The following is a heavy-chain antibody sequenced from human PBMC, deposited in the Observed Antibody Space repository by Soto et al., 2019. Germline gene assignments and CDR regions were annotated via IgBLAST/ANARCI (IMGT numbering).Heavy chain of an antibody. CDR3: VHHGGVPYYHDF. J-gene: IGHJ4*02. CDR1: GGSLSSSSW. V-gene: IGHV4-4*02. CDR2: IFYSGST. D-gene: IGHD2-8*01. Sequence: SETLSLTCAVSGGSLSSSSWWSWVRQPPGKTLEWLGEIFYSGSTKYNPSLNSRVTISADQSKNDFSLRLSSVTAADTAAYYCVHHGGVPYYHDFWGQGMLVTV.